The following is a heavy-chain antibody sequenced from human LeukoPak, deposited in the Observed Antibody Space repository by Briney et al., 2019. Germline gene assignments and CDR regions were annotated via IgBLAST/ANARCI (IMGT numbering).Heavy chain of an antibody. CDR1: GGLISSYF. CDR2: IYASGST. CDR3: ARVDCISTSCPADY. V-gene: IGHV4-4*07. J-gene: IGHJ4*02. Sequence: SETLSLTCTVSGGLISSYFWNWIRQPAGKGLEWIGRIYASGSTNYNPSLQSRVTMSVDTSKNQFSLKLTSVTAADTAVYYCARVDCISTSCPADYWGQGTLVTVSS. D-gene: IGHD2-2*01.